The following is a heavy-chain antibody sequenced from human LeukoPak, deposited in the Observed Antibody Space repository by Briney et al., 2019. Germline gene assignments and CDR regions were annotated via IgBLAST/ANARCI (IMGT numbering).Heavy chain of an antibody. D-gene: IGHD2-2*02. CDR3: AKQIVVVPAAISGWFDP. J-gene: IGHJ5*02. CDR2: ISGSGGST. CDR1: GFTFSSYA. V-gene: IGHV3-23*01. Sequence: GGSLRLSCAASGFTFSSYAMSWVRQALGKGLEWVSAISGSGGSTYYADSVKGRFTISRDNSKNTLYLQMNSLRAEDTAVYYCAKQIVVVPAAISGWFDPWGQGTLVTVSS.